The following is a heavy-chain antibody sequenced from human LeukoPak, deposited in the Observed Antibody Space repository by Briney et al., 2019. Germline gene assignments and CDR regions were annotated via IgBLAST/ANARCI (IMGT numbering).Heavy chain of an antibody. CDR3: AKPRDDFWSGLDV. CDR1: GFTFSSYA. V-gene: IGHV3-64*01. J-gene: IGHJ6*02. CDR2: ISSNGGST. Sequence: GGSLRLSCAASGFTFSSYAMHWVRQAPGKGLEYVSAISSNGGSTYYANSVKGRFTISRDNSKNTLYLQMGSLRAEDMAVYYCAKPRDDFWSGLDVWGQGTTVTVSS. D-gene: IGHD3-3*01.